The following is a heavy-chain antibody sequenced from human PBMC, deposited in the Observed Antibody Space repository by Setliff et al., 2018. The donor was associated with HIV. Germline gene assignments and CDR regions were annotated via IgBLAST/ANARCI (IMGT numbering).Heavy chain of an antibody. D-gene: IGHD6-13*01. CDR3: ARHRDPPGSSWIFYYYYMDL. Sequence: SETLSLTCTVSGGSISSGSYYWSWIRQPAGKGLEWIGRIYTSGSTNYNPSLKSRVTISVDTSKNQVSLRLSSATAADTGVYYCARHRDPPGSSWIFYYYYMDLWGGGTTVTVSS. CDR1: GGSISSGSYY. J-gene: IGHJ6*03. V-gene: IGHV4-61*02. CDR2: IYTSGST.